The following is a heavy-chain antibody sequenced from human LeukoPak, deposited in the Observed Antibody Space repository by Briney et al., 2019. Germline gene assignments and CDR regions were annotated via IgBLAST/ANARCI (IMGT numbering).Heavy chain of an antibody. Sequence: SETLSLTCTVSGGSISSYYWSWIRQPPGKGLEWIGYIYYSGSTNYNPSLKSRVTISVDTSKNQFSLKLSSVTAADTAVYYCARRLDYGSGGYAYDIWGQGTMVTVSS. V-gene: IGHV4-59*08. CDR2: IYYSGST. CDR1: GGSISSYY. J-gene: IGHJ3*02. CDR3: ARRLDYGSGGYAYDI. D-gene: IGHD3-10*01.